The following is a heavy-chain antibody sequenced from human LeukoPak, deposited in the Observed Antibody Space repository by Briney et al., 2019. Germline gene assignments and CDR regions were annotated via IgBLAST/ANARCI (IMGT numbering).Heavy chain of an antibody. CDR1: GFTFSNYA. V-gene: IGHV3-64D*06. D-gene: IGHD1-26*01. CDR3: VKGHSGSYYVYFDY. J-gene: IGHJ4*02. Sequence: PGGSLRLSCSASGFTFSNYAMHWVRQAPGRGLEYVSAISSNGGGTYYADSVKGRFTISRDNSKNTLYLQMSSLRAEDTAVYYCVKGHSGSYYVYFDYWGQGTLVTVSS. CDR2: ISSNGGGT.